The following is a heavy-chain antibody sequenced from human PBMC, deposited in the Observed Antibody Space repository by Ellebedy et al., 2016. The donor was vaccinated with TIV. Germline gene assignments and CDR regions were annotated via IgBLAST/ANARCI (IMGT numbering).Heavy chain of an antibody. CDR1: GYTFTGYY. CDR2: INPNSGGT. D-gene: IGHD5-24*01. Sequence: ASVKVSCXASGYTFTGYYMHWVRQAPGQGLEWMGWINPNSGGTNYAQKFQGRVTMTRDTSISTAYMELSRLRSDDTAVYYCARSPPSLQNLPTYFDYWGQGTLVTVSS. CDR3: ARSPPSLQNLPTYFDY. V-gene: IGHV1-2*02. J-gene: IGHJ4*02.